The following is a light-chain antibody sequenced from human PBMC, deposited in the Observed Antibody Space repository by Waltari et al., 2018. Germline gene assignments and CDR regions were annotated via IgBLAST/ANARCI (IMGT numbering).Light chain of an antibody. CDR1: QSINKY. CDR2: AAF. Sequence: DIQMTQYPSSLSASVGDRVSITCRASQSINKYLNWYQQRRGEAPNLLIYAAFNLQSGVPSRFRGSGSGTDFTLTISGLQPEDSATYYCHQSYRFPPTFGPGTKLDIK. J-gene: IGKJ3*01. V-gene: IGKV1-39*01. CDR3: HQSYRFPPT.